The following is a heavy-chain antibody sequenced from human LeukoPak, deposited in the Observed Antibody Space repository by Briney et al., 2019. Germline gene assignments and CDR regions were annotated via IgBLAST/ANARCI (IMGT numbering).Heavy chain of an antibody. Sequence: GASVKVSCKASGGTFTSYAISWVRQAPGQGLELMGGIIPIFGTANYAQKFQGRVTITTDESTSTAYMELSILRSEDTAVYYCAREVYDNWFDPWGQGTLVTVSS. CDR2: IIPIFGTA. CDR3: AREVYDNWFDP. D-gene: IGHD3-22*01. J-gene: IGHJ5*02. CDR1: GGTFTSYA. V-gene: IGHV1-69*05.